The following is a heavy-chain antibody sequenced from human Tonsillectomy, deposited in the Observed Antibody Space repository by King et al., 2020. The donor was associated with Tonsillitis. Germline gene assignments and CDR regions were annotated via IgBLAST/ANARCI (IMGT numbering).Heavy chain of an antibody. Sequence: PLVPSGVGVVQPGRSLRLSCAASGFTFSSYGMHWVRQAPGKGLEWGALISYDGSNKYSADSVKGRFTISRDNSKNTPYLQMNSLRTEDTAGYYCAKDGARGIPTRGDDGGKGTLVT. D-gene: IGHD3-16*01. J-gene: IGHJ4*02. CDR3: AKDGARGIPTRGDD. CDR2: ISYDGSNK. V-gene: IGHV3-30*18. CDR1: GFTFSSYG.